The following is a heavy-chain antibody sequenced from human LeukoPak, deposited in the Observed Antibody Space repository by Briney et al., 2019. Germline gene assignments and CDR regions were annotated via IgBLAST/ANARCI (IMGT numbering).Heavy chain of an antibody. CDR1: GGSVSSGSYY. J-gene: IGHJ4*02. Sequence: PSETLSLTCTVSGGSVSSGSYYWSWIRQPPGKGLEWIGYIYYSGSTNYNPSLKSRVTISVDTSKNQFSLKLSSVTAADTAVYYCARKNVDIVATMEYYFDYWGQGTLVTVSS. D-gene: IGHD5-12*01. CDR2: IYYSGST. CDR3: ARKNVDIVATMEYYFDY. V-gene: IGHV4-61*01.